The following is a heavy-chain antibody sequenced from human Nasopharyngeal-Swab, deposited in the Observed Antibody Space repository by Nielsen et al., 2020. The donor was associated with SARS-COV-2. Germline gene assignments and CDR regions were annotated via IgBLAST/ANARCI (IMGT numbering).Heavy chain of an antibody. D-gene: IGHD3-10*01. V-gene: IGHV4-31*11. Sequence: SETLSLTCAVYGGSFSGYYWSWIRQHPGKGLEWIGYIYYSGSTYYNPSLKSRVTISVDTSKNQFSLKLSSVTAADTAVYYCARDYYGSGARSLDVWGQGTTVTVSS. CDR2: IYYSGST. CDR1: GGSFSGYY. CDR3: ARDYYGSGARSLDV. J-gene: IGHJ6*02.